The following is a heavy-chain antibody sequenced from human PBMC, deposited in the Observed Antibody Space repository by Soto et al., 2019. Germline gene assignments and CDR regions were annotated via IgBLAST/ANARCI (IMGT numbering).Heavy chain of an antibody. CDR2: ISGDNVNR. CDR1: GYNLREYG. D-gene: IGHD6-13*01. CDR3: GREGQQLAQEQYFQFNGVDV. J-gene: IGHJ6*02. Sequence: QVHLVQSGVEVKKPGASVKVSCTAHGYNLREYGVSWLRQVPGQGFEWMGWISGDNVNRRSSQRFQDRLTMTTDTTTTTACMELMSLRSDDTAVYFCGREGQQLAQEQYFQFNGVDVWGQGTSVTVSS. V-gene: IGHV1-18*01.